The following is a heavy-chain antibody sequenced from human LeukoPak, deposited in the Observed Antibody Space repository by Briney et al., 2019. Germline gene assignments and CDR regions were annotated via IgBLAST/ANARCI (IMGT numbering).Heavy chain of an antibody. D-gene: IGHD3-9*01. Sequence: GRSLRLSCAASGFTFSSYGMHWVRQAPGKGLKWVAVISYDGSNKYYADSVKGRFTISRDNSKNTLYLQMNSLRAEDTAVYYCAKVDLRYFDWLPNDYWGQGTLVTVSS. CDR2: ISYDGSNK. J-gene: IGHJ4*02. V-gene: IGHV3-30*18. CDR1: GFTFSSYG. CDR3: AKVDLRYFDWLPNDY.